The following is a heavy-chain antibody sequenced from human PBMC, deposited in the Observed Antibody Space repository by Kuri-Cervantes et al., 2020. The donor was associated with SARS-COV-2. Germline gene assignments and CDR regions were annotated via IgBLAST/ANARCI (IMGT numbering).Heavy chain of an antibody. D-gene: IGHD3-9*01. CDR3: ARHYAFDRFHK. Sequence: SETLSLTCTVSGGSISSYYWSWIRQPAGKGLGWIGRIYTSGSTNYNPSLKSRVTMSVDTSKNQFSLKLTSVTAADTAIYYCARHYAFDRFHKWGQGTQVTVSS. CDR2: IYTSGST. J-gene: IGHJ4*02. V-gene: IGHV4-4*07. CDR1: GGSISSYY.